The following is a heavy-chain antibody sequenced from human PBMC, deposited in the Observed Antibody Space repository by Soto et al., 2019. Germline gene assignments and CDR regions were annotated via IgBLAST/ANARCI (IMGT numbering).Heavy chain of an antibody. V-gene: IGHV3-33*01. J-gene: IGHJ4*02. CDR1: GFTFSSYG. Sequence: GGSLILSCAASGFTFSSYGMHWVRQAPGKGLEWVAVIWYDGSNKYYADSVKGRFTISRDNSKNTLYLQMNSLRAEDTAVYYCARDRNSRSWHAVGDYWGQGTLVTVSS. D-gene: IGHD6-13*01. CDR2: IWYDGSNK. CDR3: ARDRNSRSWHAVGDY.